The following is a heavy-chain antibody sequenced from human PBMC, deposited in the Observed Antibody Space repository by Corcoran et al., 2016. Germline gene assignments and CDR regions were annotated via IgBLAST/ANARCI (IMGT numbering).Heavy chain of an antibody. CDR1: GGSFSSYA. V-gene: IGHV1-69*01. CDR3: ARVSGSYGY. CDR2: SIPIFGTA. D-gene: IGHD1-26*01. Sequence: QVQLVQSGAEVKKPGSSVKVSCKASGGSFSSYASSWWRQATGQVLEWMGGSIPIFGTANYAQKFQGRVTTTADESTSTAYMELSSLRSEDTAGYYCARVSGSYGYWGQGTLVTVSS. J-gene: IGHJ4*02.